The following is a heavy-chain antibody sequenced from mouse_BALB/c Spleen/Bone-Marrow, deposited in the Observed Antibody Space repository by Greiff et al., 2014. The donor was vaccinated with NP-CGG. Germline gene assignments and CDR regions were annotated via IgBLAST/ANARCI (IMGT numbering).Heavy chain of an antibody. CDR3: ARADGYYAWFAY. V-gene: IGHV14-3*02. D-gene: IGHD2-3*01. CDR2: IDPANDNT. J-gene: IGHJ3*01. CDR1: GFNIKDTY. Sequence: VQLQQSGAEFVKPGASVKLSCTVSGFNIKDTYMHWVKRRPEQGLEWIGRIDPANDNTKYDPKFQGKATITADTSSNTAYLQLSSLTSEDTAVYYCARADGYYAWFAYWGQGTLVTVSA.